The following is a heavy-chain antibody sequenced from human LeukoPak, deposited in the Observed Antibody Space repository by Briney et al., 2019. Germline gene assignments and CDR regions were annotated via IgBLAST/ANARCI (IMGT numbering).Heavy chain of an antibody. CDR3: AREVEYYYGSGSYYNFLRLGGDYYYGMDV. CDR2: IYTSGST. D-gene: IGHD3-10*01. Sequence: SETLSLTCTVSGGSISSYYWSWIRQPPGKGLEWIGRIYTSGSTNYNPSLKSRVTMSVDTSKDQFSLKLSSVTAADTAVYYCAREVEYYYGSGSYYNFLRLGGDYYYGMDVWGQGTTVTVSS. V-gene: IGHV4-4*07. J-gene: IGHJ6*02. CDR1: GGSISSYY.